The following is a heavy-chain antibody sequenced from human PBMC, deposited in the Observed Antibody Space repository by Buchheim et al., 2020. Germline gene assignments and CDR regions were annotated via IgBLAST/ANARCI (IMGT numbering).Heavy chain of an antibody. Sequence: QVQLQESGPGLVKPSETLSLTCTVSGGSVSSGSYYWSWIRQPPGKGLEWIGYIYYSGSTNYNPSLKSRVPISVDTSKNQFSLKLSSVTAADTAVYYCARNIDWLSFDYWGQGTL. J-gene: IGHJ4*02. D-gene: IGHD3-9*01. V-gene: IGHV4-61*01. CDR1: GGSVSSGSYY. CDR2: IYYSGST. CDR3: ARNIDWLSFDY.